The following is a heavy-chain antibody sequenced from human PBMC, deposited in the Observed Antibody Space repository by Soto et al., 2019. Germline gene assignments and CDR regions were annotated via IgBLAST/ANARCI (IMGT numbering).Heavy chain of an antibody. D-gene: IGHD2-15*01. Sequence: QVQLQESGPGLVKPSGTLSLTCAVSGGSISSSNWWSWVRQPPGKGLEWIGEIYHSGSTNYNPSRKSRVTISVDKSKNQFSLKLSSVTAADTAVYYCAITGCSGGSCYPRDWYFDLWGRGTLVTVSS. CDR2: IYHSGST. J-gene: IGHJ2*01. V-gene: IGHV4-4*02. CDR3: AITGCSGGSCYPRDWYFDL. CDR1: GGSISSSNW.